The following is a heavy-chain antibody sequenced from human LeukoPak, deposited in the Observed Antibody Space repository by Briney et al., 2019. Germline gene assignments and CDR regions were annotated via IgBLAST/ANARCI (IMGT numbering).Heavy chain of an antibody. CDR2: ISSSSSYI. CDR1: GFTFSSYS. Sequence: RTGGSLRLSCAASGFTFSSYSMNWVRQAPGKGLEWVSSISSSSSYIYYADSVKGRFTISRDNAKNSLYLQMNSLKAEDTALYYCARGTSLPYFAGDFVVVPAAMTQTHDFFDSWGQGTLVTVSS. V-gene: IGHV3-21*04. CDR3: ARGTSLPYFAGDFVVVPAAMTQTHDFFDS. D-gene: IGHD2-2*01. J-gene: IGHJ4*02.